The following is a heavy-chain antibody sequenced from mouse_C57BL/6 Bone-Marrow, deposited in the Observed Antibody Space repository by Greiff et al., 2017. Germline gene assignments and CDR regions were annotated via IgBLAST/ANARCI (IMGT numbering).Heavy chain of an antibody. CDR1: GFTFSDYG. V-gene: IGHV5-17*01. D-gene: IGHD2-2*01. Sequence: VQLKESGGGLVKPGGSLKLSCAASGFTFSDYGMHWVRQAPEKGLKWVAYISSGSSTISYTDTVKGRFTISRANAKNTLFLQMTSLRSEDTAMYYCARGDYAYEGAWFAYWGQGTLVTVSA. J-gene: IGHJ3*01. CDR2: ISSGSSTI. CDR3: ARGDYAYEGAWFAY.